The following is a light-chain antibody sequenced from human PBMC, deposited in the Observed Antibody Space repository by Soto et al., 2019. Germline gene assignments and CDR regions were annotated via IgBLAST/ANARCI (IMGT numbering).Light chain of an antibody. CDR2: GAS. CDR1: QRVSSNY. CDR3: QRYDSLRT. Sequence: TQSPSSLSTSVGDRATISCGTQRVSSNYLAWYQQKPGQAPRLLIYGASNRATGIPDRFSGSGSGTDFTLTITRLEAEDFAMYYCQRYDSLRTFGQGTKVDIK. V-gene: IGKV3-20*01. J-gene: IGKJ1*01.